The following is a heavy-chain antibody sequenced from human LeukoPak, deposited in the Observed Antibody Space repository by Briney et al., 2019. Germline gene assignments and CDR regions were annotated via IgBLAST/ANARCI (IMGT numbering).Heavy chain of an antibody. D-gene: IGHD6-6*01. J-gene: IGHJ5*02. CDR2: IYTSGST. Sequence: SETLSLTCTVSGGSISSYYWSWIRQPAGKGLEWIGRIYTSGSTNYNPSLKSRVTMSVDTSKNQFSLKLSSVTAADTAVYYCARGRRIAARLRFDPWGQGTLVTVSS. V-gene: IGHV4-4*07. CDR3: ARGRRIAARLRFDP. CDR1: GGSISSYY.